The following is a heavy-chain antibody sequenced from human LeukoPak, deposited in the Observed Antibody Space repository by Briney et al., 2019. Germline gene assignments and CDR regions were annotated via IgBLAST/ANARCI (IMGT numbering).Heavy chain of an antibody. CDR1: GGTFSSYA. CDR3: ARFSVGTRHCSSTSCHIEY. J-gene: IGHJ4*02. D-gene: IGHD2-2*02. V-gene: IGHV1-69*05. Sequence: SVKVSCKASGGTFSSYAISWVRQAPGQGLEWMGGIIPIFGTANYAQKFQGRVTITTDESTSTAYMELSSLRSEDTAVYYCARFSVGTRHCSSTSCHIEYWGQGTLVTVSS. CDR2: IIPIFGTA.